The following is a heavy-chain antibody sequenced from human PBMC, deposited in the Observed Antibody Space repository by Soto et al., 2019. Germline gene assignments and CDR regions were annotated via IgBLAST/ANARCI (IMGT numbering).Heavy chain of an antibody. CDR2: ISSSSSTI. V-gene: IGHV3-48*01. CDR3: AREGPAEQPLVLNRMDV. Sequence: EVQLVESGGGLVQPGGSLRLSCAASGFTFSSYSMNWVRQAPGKGLEWVSYISSSSSTIYYADSVKGRFTISRDDAENSLYLQMNSLRAEDTAVYYCAREGPAEQPLVLNRMDVWGQGTTVTVSS. CDR1: GFTFSSYS. J-gene: IGHJ6*02. D-gene: IGHD6-13*01.